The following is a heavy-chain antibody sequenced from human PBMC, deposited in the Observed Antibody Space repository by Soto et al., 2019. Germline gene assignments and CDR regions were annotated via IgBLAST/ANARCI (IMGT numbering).Heavy chain of an antibody. CDR2: ISGSGGST. V-gene: IGHV3-23*01. CDR3: AKDQGSSWYEIDY. CDR1: GFTFSNYA. Sequence: EVQLLESGGGLVQPGGSLRLSCAASGFTFSNYAVTWVRQAPGKGLEWVSTISGSGGSTYYAASVKGRFTISRDNAKNTLDRQMNSLRAEDTAVYYCAKDQGSSWYEIDYWGQGTLVTVSS. D-gene: IGHD6-13*01. J-gene: IGHJ4*02.